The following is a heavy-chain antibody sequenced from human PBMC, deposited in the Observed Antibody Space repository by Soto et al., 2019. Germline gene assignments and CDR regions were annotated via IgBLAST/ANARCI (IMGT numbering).Heavy chain of an antibody. J-gene: IGHJ6*02. CDR3: AKDLGAAAGRANGMDV. Sequence: PGGSLRLSCAASGFTFSSYGMHWVRQAPGKGLEWVAVISYDGSNKYYADSVKGQFTISRDNSKNTLYLQMNSLRAEDTAVYYCAKDLGAAAGRANGMDVWGQGTTVTVSS. CDR1: GFTFSSYG. CDR2: ISYDGSNK. D-gene: IGHD6-13*01. V-gene: IGHV3-30*18.